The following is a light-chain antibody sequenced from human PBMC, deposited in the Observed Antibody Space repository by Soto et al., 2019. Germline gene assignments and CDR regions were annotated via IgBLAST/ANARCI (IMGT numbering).Light chain of an antibody. CDR2: EVS. CDR1: SSDVGGYNY. J-gene: IGLJ1*01. CDR3: LSYADTAYV. V-gene: IGLV2-8*01. Sequence: LTQPPSASGSPGQSVTISCAGTSSDVGGYNYVSWYQQYPGKVPKLMVYEVSERPSGVPDRFSGSKSGNTAFLTVSGLQAEDEADYYCLSYADTAYVFGTGTKVTVL.